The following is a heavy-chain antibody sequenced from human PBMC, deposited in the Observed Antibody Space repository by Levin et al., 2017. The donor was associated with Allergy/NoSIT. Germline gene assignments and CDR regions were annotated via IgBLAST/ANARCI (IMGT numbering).Heavy chain of an antibody. V-gene: IGHV3-7*01. Sequence: GGSLRLSCGASGFAFRSHWMTWVRQAPGKGLEWVANIKQDASEKYYVDSVRGRFTISRDNAKNSLYLQMNSLRAEDTAVYYCARELDGRAFDIWGQGTMVTVSS. CDR3: ARELDGRAFDI. J-gene: IGHJ3*02. D-gene: IGHD1-1*01. CDR2: IKQDASEK. CDR1: GFAFRSHW.